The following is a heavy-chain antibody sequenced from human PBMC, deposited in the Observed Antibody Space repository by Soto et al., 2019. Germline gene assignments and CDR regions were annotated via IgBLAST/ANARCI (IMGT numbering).Heavy chain of an antibody. Sequence: GGSLRLSCAASGFTFSSYWMHWVRQAPGKGLVWVSRINSDGSSTSYADSVKGRFTISRDNAKNTLYLQMNSLRAEDTAVYYCASVIAVGDAFDIWGQGTRVTVSS. J-gene: IGHJ3*02. CDR2: INSDGSST. D-gene: IGHD6-19*01. V-gene: IGHV3-74*01. CDR3: ASVIAVGDAFDI. CDR1: GFTFSSYW.